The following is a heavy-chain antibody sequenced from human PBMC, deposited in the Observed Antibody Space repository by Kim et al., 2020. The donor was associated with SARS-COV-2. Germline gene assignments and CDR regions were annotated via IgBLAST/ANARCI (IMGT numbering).Heavy chain of an antibody. J-gene: IGHJ6*02. V-gene: IGHV3-74*01. Sequence: DSVKGRFTISRDNAKNTLYLQMNSLRAEDTAVYYCARGDHAFYYYYGMDVWGQGTTVTVSS. CDR3: ARGDHAFYYYYGMDV.